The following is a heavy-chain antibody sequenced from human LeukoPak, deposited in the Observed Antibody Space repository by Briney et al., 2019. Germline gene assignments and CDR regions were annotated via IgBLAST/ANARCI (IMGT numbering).Heavy chain of an antibody. CDR1: GGTIGTYY. J-gene: IGHJ5*02. Sequence: SETLSLTCTVSGGTIGTYYWSWIRQPAGKGLEWIGRIYTSGSTNYNPSLKSRVTISVDTSKNQFSLKLSSVTAADTAVYYCARDGLRYFEGFDPWGQGTLVTVSS. CDR2: IYTSGST. V-gene: IGHV4-4*07. D-gene: IGHD3-9*01. CDR3: ARDGLRYFEGFDP.